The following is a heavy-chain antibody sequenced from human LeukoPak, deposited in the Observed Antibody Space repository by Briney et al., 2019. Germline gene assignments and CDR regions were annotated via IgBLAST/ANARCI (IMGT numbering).Heavy chain of an antibody. D-gene: IGHD6-19*01. Sequence: GRSLRLSCAASGFTFSTYAMHWVRQAPGKGLEWVAMIWYNGKDKHYADSVKGRFTISRDNPKNTPDLQMNSLRADDTAVYYCVRDPSNSGWAFDYWGQGTLVTVSS. CDR1: GFTFSTYA. CDR2: IWYNGKDK. CDR3: VRDPSNSGWAFDY. J-gene: IGHJ4*02. V-gene: IGHV3-33*01.